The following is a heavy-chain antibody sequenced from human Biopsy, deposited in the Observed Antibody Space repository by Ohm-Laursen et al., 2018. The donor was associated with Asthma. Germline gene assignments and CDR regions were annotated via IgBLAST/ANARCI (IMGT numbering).Heavy chain of an antibody. V-gene: IGHV3-33*08. CDR1: GFSFSTYG. CDR3: ARKIAARGGMGV. D-gene: IGHD6-6*01. CDR2: IWYDGRKK. J-gene: IGHJ6*02. Sequence: SLRLSCAASGFSFSTYGMHWVRQAPGRGLEWVSFIWYDGRKKTYADSVKGRFTISRDNSKNTLYLQMNSLRAEDTAVYYCARKIAARGGMGVWGQGTTVTVSS.